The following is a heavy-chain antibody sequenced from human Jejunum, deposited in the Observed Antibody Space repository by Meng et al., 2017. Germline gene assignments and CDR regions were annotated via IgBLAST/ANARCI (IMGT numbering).Heavy chain of an antibody. D-gene: IGHD3-10*01. CDR2: ITAGNGNT. CDR3: ARDMPYSSGSFDF. Sequence: QLVQCGAEVKKPGASVMVSCRVSGFSFISYAIYWVRQAPGQSLEWMGWITAGNGNTKYLQKFQGRVTITRDTSASTAYMELSSLRFEDTAVYYCARDMPYSSGSFDFWGQGTLVTVSS. CDR1: GFSFISYA. V-gene: IGHV1-3*01. J-gene: IGHJ4*02.